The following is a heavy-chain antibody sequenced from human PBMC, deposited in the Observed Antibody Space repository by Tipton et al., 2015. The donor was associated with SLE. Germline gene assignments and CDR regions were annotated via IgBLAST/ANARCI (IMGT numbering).Heavy chain of an antibody. CDR3: ARGVVGYIDY. CDR2: IYTSGST. J-gene: IGHJ4*02. Sequence: LRLSCSVSGGSISSYYWSWIRQPPGKGLEWIGYIYTSGSTYYNPSLKSRVTIFVDSSKNQFSLKLTSVTAADTAVYYCARGVVGYIDYWGQGTLVTVSS. CDR1: GGSISSYY. V-gene: IGHV4-4*08.